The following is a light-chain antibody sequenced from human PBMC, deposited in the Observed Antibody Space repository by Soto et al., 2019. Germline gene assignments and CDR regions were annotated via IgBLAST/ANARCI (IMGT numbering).Light chain of an antibody. V-gene: IGLV2-14*01. Sequence: QSVLTQPASVSGSPGQSITISCTGTSSDVGGYNYVSWYQQHPGKAPKLMIYDVSNRPSGVSNRFSGSKSGNTASLTISGVQAEDEADYYCSSYTSSSTRVFGGGTQLTAL. CDR2: DVS. CDR3: SSYTSSSTRV. J-gene: IGLJ2*01. CDR1: SSDVGGYNY.